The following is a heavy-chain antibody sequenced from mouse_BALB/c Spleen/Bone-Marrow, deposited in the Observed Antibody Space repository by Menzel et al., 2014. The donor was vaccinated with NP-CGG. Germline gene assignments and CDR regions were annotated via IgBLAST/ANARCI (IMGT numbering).Heavy chain of an antibody. CDR1: GYTFXSYS. Sequence: LQQSGAELVKPGASVKMSCKASGYTFXSYSMHWVKQTPGQGLEWIGTFYPGNGDTSYNQKFKGKATLTADTFSSTAYMQLSSLTSEDYAVYYCARGWLITYWGQGTLVTVSA. D-gene: IGHD1-1*02. CDR2: FYPGNGDT. J-gene: IGHJ3*01. CDR3: ARGWLITY. V-gene: IGHV1-12*01.